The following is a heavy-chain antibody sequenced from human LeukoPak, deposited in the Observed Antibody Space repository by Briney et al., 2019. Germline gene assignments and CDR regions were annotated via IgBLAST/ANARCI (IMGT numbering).Heavy chain of an antibody. CDR2: MLSDGSNK. D-gene: IGHD5-18*01. J-gene: IGHJ4*02. CDR3: AKDSGYSYGHGLDY. CDR1: GFTFSSYN. Sequence: PGGSLRLSCAASGFTFSSYNMHWVRQAPGKGPEWVALMLSDGSNKCYADSVKGRFTISRDNSKNTLFLQMNSLRAEDTAVYYCAKDSGYSYGHGLDYWGQGTLVTVSS. V-gene: IGHV3-33*06.